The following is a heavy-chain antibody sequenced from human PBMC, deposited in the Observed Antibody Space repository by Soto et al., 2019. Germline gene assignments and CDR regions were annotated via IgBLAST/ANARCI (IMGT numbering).Heavy chain of an antibody. Sequence: KTSETLSLTCAVYGGSLSGYYWSWIRQPPGKGLEWIGEINHSGSTNYNPSLKSRVTISVDTSKNQFSLKLSSVTAADTAVYYCARGGDYGDYGGLYYYYGMDVWGQGTTVTVSS. J-gene: IGHJ6*02. CDR2: INHSGST. D-gene: IGHD4-17*01. CDR1: GGSLSGYY. V-gene: IGHV4-34*01. CDR3: ARGGDYGDYGGLYYYYGMDV.